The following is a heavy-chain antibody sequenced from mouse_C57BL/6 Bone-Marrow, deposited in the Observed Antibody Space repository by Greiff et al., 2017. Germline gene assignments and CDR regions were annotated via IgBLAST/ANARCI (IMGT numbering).Heavy chain of an antibody. V-gene: IGHV1-15*01. CDR3: TVEGGTQFDFDY. J-gene: IGHJ2*01. CDR2: IDPETGGT. Sequence: QVQLQQSGAELVRPGASVTLSCKASGYTFTDYEMHWVKQTPVHGLEWIGAIDPETGGTAYNQKFKGKAILTADKSSSTAYMELRSLTSEDSAVYYCTVEGGTQFDFDYWGQGTTLTVSS. CDR1: GYTFTDYE. D-gene: IGHD3-1*01.